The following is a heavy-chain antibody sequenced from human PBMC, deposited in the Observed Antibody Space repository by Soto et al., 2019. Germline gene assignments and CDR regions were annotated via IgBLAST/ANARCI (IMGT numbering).Heavy chain of an antibody. CDR2: IYYSGST. CDR3: ARQCEGQWLYFDL. CDR1: GGSISSSSYY. V-gene: IGHV4-39*01. J-gene: IGHJ2*01. D-gene: IGHD6-19*01. Sequence: QLQLQESGPGLVKPSETLSLTCTVSGGSISSSSYYWGWIRQPPGKGLEWIGSIYYSGSTYYNPSLKSRVAISVDTSKTQFSLKLSSVTAADTAVYYCARQCEGQWLYFDLWGRGTLVTVSS.